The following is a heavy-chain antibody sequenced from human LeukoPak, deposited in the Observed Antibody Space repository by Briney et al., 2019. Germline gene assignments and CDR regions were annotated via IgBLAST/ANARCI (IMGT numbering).Heavy chain of an antibody. J-gene: IGHJ4*02. Sequence: PGGSLRLSCAASGFTFSSYGMHWVRQAPGKGLEWVAFIQNDGNNKFYADSVKGRFTISRDNSENTLYLQMNSLRTEDTAIYHCAKDEIQGVVGAGPGYWGQGTLVTVSS. CDR2: IQNDGNNK. D-gene: IGHD1-26*01. CDR3: AKDEIQGVVGAGPGY. V-gene: IGHV3-30*02. CDR1: GFTFSSYG.